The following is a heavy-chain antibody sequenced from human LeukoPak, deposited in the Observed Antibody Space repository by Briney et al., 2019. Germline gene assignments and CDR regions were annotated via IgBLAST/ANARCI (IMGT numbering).Heavy chain of an antibody. Sequence: ASVKVSCKASGYTFTSYYMHWVRQAPGQGLEWMGWISAYNGNTNYAQKLQGRVTMTTDTSTSTAYMELRSLRSDDTAVYYCARSGWSSYYFDYWGQGTLVTVSS. V-gene: IGHV1-18*04. CDR2: ISAYNGNT. CDR1: GYTFTSYY. D-gene: IGHD6-19*01. J-gene: IGHJ4*02. CDR3: ARSGWSSYYFDY.